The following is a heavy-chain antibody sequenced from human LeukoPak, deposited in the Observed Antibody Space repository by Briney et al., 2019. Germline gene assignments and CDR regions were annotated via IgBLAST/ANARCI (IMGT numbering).Heavy chain of an antibody. CDR2: IKPDGSET. D-gene: IGHD3-22*01. V-gene: IGHV3-7*01. J-gene: IGHJ4*02. CDR1: GFTFSTYW. Sequence: PGGSMRLSCAASGFTFSTYWMSWVRQAPGKGLEWVANIKPDGSETYYVVSVKGRFTISRDNAKNSLYLQMNSLRPEDTAVYYCARIRYYYDSSGNPTDWGQGTLVTVSS. CDR3: ARIRYYYDSSGNPTD.